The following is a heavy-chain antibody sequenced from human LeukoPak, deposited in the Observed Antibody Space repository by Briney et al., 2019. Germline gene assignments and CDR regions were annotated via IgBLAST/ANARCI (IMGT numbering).Heavy chain of an antibody. V-gene: IGHV4-39*01. CDR3: ASRGHLYYYYYYYMDV. CDR1: GGSISSSSYY. J-gene: IGHJ6*03. D-gene: IGHD5-24*01. CDR2: IYYSGST. Sequence: SETLSLTCTVSGGSISSSSYYWGWIRQPPGKGLEWIGSIYYSGSTYYNPSLKSRVTISVDTSKNQFSLKLSSVTAADTAVYYCASRGHLYYYYYYYMDVWGKGTTVTVSS.